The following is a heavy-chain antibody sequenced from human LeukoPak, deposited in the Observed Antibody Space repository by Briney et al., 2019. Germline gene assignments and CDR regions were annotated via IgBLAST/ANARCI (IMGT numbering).Heavy chain of an antibody. D-gene: IGHD2-8*01. J-gene: IGHJ6*03. CDR2: INPNSGGT. Sequence: ASVKVSCKASEYTFTGYYMHWVRQAPGQGLEWMGWINPNSGGTNYAQKFQGRVTMTRDTSISTAYMELSSVTSDDTAVYFCARSAGHCSNGICFTDYYMDVWGRGITLIVSS. CDR3: ARSAGHCSNGICFTDYYMDV. CDR1: EYTFTGYY. V-gene: IGHV1-2*02.